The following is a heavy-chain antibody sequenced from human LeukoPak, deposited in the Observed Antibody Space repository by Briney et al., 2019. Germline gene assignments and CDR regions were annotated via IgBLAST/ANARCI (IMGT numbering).Heavy chain of an antibody. V-gene: IGHV1-18*01. Sequence: ASVKVSCKASGYTFTSYGISWVRQAPGQGLEWMGWISAYNGNTNYAQKLQGRVTKTTDTSTSTAYMELRSLRSDDTAVYYCARDIYGDYALPAFFDYWGQGTLVTVSS. CDR3: ARDIYGDYALPAFFDY. CDR1: GYTFTSYG. J-gene: IGHJ4*02. CDR2: ISAYNGNT. D-gene: IGHD4-17*01.